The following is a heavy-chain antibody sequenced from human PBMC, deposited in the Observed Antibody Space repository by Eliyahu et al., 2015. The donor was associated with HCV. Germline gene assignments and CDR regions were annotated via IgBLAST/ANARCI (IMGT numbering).Heavy chain of an antibody. CDR2: ISWDGDST. CDR1: GFTFDDYT. V-gene: IGHV3-43*01. CDR3: ATSHY. Sequence: EVQLVESGGGVVQPGGSLRLSCATSGFTFDDYTMHWVRQSPGKGLESVSRISWDGDSTSYADSVKGRFTISRDNSKNSLYLQMDSLRSDDTAFYYCATSHYWGQGTLVTVSS. J-gene: IGHJ4*02.